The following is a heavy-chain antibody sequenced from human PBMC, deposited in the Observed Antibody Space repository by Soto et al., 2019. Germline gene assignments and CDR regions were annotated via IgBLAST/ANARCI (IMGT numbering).Heavy chain of an antibody. Sequence: SETQSLPCIVSDGSGSRGYYCSSWVRQPPGKGLEWIGYIFYSGSTNYNPSLKSRVTISLDTSKNQFSLNLCSVTAADTAVYYCARDEIGTLVLPPTKIFYYYYHVAAWGQGTMVTVSS. CDR1: DGSGSRGYYC. J-gene: IGHJ6*02. V-gene: IGHV4-61*01. D-gene: IGHD2-2*01. CDR3: ARDEIGTLVLPPTKIFYYYYHVAA. CDR2: IFYSGST.